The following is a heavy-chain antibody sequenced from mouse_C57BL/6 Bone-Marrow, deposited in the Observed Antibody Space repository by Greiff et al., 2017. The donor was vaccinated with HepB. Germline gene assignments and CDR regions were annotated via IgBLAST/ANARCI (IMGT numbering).Heavy chain of an antibody. J-gene: IGHJ3*01. CDR1: GYTFTDYN. CDR2: INPNNGGT. D-gene: IGHD3-3*01. V-gene: IGHV1-18*01. CDR3: ASMGQAFAY. Sequence: VQLKQSGPELVKPGASVKIPCKASGYTFTDYNMDWVKQSHGKSLEWIGDINPNNGGTSYNQKFKGKATLTVDKSSSTAYMELRSLTSEDTAVYYCASMGQAFAYWGQGTLVTVSA.